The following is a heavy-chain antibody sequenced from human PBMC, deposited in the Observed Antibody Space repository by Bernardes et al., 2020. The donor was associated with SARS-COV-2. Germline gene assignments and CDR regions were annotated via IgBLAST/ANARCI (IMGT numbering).Heavy chain of an antibody. CDR1: GYTFTHYA. D-gene: IGHD3-3*01. CDR3: AKGPRRDFSNWFDP. CDR2: ISGYNGKT. J-gene: IGHJ5*02. V-gene: IGHV1-18*01. Sequence: ASVKVSCKASGYTFTHYAITWVRQAPGQGLEWMGWISGYNGKTSYSQNLQGRLSMTIDTSTSTAYMELRSLRSDDTAVYYCAKGPRRDFSNWFDPWGQGTLVTVSS.